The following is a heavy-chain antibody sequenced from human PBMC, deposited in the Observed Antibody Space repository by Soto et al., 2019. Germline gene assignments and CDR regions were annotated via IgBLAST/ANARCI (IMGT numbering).Heavy chain of an antibody. CDR3: AKGPLPLLTAGFDC. J-gene: IGHJ4*02. V-gene: IGHV3-23*01. Sequence: GRSIGLSRAASRLSFRSYSMSVVRQAEGDGLEWVSAISGRGCSTYYADAVKGRFTIFSGNSKNTPDLQRNNLRDEDTAVYYWAKGPLPLLTAGFDCWGQGILVIVSS. CDR1: RLSFRSYS. D-gene: IGHD2-21*02. CDR2: ISGRGCST.